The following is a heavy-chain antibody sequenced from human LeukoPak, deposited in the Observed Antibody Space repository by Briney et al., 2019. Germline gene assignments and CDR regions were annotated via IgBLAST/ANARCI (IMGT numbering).Heavy chain of an antibody. CDR2: ISSSSSYI. CDR1: GFTFSSYC. Sequence: GGSLRLSCAASGFTFSSYCMDWVRQTPGKGLEWVSSISSSSSYIYYADSVKGRFTISRDNAKNSLYLQMNSLRAEDTAVYYCAKLTMVRGVIINEFDYWGQGTLVTVSS. J-gene: IGHJ4*02. CDR3: AKLTMVRGVIINEFDY. D-gene: IGHD3-10*01. V-gene: IGHV3-21*01.